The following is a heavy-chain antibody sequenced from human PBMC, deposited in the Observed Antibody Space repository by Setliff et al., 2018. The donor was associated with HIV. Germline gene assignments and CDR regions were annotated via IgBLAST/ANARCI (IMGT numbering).Heavy chain of an antibody. Sequence: PSETLSLTCSISGATIHYHFWSWIRQSPGKGLEWIGYVHHSGTTKHNPSLKSRVTISVDPSQNQFSLKLNSVTAADTAVYYCAKIEVGYYYYMDVWGKGTSVTVSS. J-gene: IGHJ6*04. V-gene: IGHV4-59*11. CDR1: GATIHYHF. CDR2: VHHSGTT. D-gene: IGHD3-16*01. CDR3: AKIEVGYYYYMDV.